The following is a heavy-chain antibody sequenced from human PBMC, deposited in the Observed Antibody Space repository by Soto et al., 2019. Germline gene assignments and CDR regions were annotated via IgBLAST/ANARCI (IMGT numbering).Heavy chain of an antibody. CDR1: GGTFSSYA. CDR2: IIPIFGTA. D-gene: IGHD3-9*01. J-gene: IGHJ6*02. V-gene: IGHV1-69*06. CDR3: ARDRRVSYDILTGYYNGPYYYYGMDV. Sequence: SVKVSCKASGGTFSSYAISWVRQAPGQGLEWMGGIIPIFGTANYAQKFQGRVTITADKSTSTAYMELSSLRSEDTAVYYCARDRRVSYDILTGYYNGPYYYYGMDVWGQGTTVTVS.